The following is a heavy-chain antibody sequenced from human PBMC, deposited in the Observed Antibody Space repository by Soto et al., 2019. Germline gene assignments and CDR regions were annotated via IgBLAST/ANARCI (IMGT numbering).Heavy chain of an antibody. D-gene: IGHD3-22*01. V-gene: IGHV4-4*02. Sequence: SETLSLTCAVSGGSIRSSNWWSWVRQPPGKGLDWIGELFHSGSTNYNPSLKSRVTISVDTSKNQFSLKLSSVTAADTAVYYCARARQYCDSEFYPWGQGTLVTVSS. CDR2: LFHSGST. CDR3: ARARQYCDSEFYP. J-gene: IGHJ5*02. CDR1: GGSIRSSNW.